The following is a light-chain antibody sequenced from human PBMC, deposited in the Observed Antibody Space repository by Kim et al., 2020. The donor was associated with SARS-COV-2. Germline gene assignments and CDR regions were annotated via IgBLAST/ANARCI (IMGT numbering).Light chain of an antibody. CDR1: QSVSSY. CDR3: QQRSNWPPLT. J-gene: IGKJ4*01. V-gene: IGKV3-11*01. Sequence: SQREIATLSCRASQSVSSYLGWYQQKPDQAPRLLIYDASNRATGIPARFSGSGSGTDFTLTISSLEPEDFAVYYCQQRSNWPPLTFGGGTKVDIK. CDR2: DAS.